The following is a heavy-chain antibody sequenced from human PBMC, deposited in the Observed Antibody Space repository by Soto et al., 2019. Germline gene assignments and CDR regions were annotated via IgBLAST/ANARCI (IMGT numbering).Heavy chain of an antibody. Sequence: QPGGSLRLSCAASGFTFSSYGMRWVRQAPGKGLEWVAVIWYDGSNKYYADSVKGRFTISRDNSKNTLYLQMNSLRAEDTAVYYCARDLTSGDYVWGSYYYGMDVWGQGTTVTVSS. V-gene: IGHV3-33*01. CDR2: IWYDGSNK. J-gene: IGHJ6*02. CDR1: GFTFSSYG. CDR3: ARDLTSGDYVWGSYYYGMDV. D-gene: IGHD3-16*01.